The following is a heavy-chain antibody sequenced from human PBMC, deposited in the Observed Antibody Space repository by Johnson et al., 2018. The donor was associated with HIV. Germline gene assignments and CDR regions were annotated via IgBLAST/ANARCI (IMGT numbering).Heavy chain of an antibody. J-gene: IGHJ3*02. V-gene: IGHV3-74*02. CDR3: ARGKKQWLDEDAFDI. CDR2: INSDGSST. CDR1: GFTFEDYG. D-gene: IGHD6-19*01. Sequence: MQLVESGGGAVRPGGSLRLSCVVSGFTFEDYGMSWVRQAPGKGLVWVSRINSDGSSTSYADSVKGRFTISRDNAKNTLYLQMKSLRAEDTAVYYCARGKKQWLDEDAFDIWGQGTMVTVSS.